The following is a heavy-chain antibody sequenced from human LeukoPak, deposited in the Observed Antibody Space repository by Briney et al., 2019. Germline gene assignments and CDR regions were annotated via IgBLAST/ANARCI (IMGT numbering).Heavy chain of an antibody. CDR1: SGSVSSGSYY. D-gene: IGHD2-15*01. J-gene: IGHJ6*02. CDR2: IYYSGST. V-gene: IGHV4-61*03. CDR3: ARGGALPSYYYGMDV. Sequence: SETLSLTCAVSSGSVSSGSYYWSWIRQPPGKGLEWIGYIYYSGSTNYNPSLKGRVTMSVDTSKNHFSLNLSSVTAADTAVYYCARGGALPSYYYGMDVWGQGTTVTVSS.